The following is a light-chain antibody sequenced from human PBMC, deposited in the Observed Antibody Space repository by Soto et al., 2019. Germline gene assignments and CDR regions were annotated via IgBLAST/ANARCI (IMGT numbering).Light chain of an antibody. CDR2: KAS. Sequence: DNRMRQSPSTLSASVGDRDTITCRASQSISRWWAWYQQKPGKAPKLLIYKASSLESGVPSRFSGSGSGTEFTLTISSLQPDDFATYYCQQYNSPPTFGQGTKVEIK. CDR1: QSISRW. J-gene: IGKJ1*01. CDR3: QQYNSPPT. V-gene: IGKV1-5*03.